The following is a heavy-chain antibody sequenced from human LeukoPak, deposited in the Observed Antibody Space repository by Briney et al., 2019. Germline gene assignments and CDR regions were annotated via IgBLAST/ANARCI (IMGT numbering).Heavy chain of an antibody. CDR3: AKDFFCSGGSCYVY. V-gene: IGHV3-23*01. D-gene: IGHD2-15*01. J-gene: IGHJ4*02. CDR2: ISGSGGST. CDR1: GFTFSSYA. Sequence: GGSLRLSCAASGFTFSSYAMSWVRQAPGKGLEWVSAISGSGGSTYYADSVKGRFTISRDNSKNTLYLQMNSLRAEDTAVYYCAKDFFCSGGSCYVYWGQGTLVTVSS.